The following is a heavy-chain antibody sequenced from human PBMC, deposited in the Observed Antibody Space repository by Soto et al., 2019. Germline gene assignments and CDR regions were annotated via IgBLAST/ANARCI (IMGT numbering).Heavy chain of an antibody. CDR1: GLSITDSEMG. J-gene: IGHJ5*02. CDR2: IDSSGEK. Sequence: QVTLKESGPVLVKPTETLTLRCTVSGLSITDSEMGVSWIRQPPGQPLEWLAHIDSSGEKSDRTFLKSRLAISKDTSKSQIVLTMTNMAPADTATYYCARRHLAVAVSPWFDPWGQGIPVTVSS. CDR3: ARRHLAVAVSPWFDP. D-gene: IGHD6-19*01. V-gene: IGHV2-26*01.